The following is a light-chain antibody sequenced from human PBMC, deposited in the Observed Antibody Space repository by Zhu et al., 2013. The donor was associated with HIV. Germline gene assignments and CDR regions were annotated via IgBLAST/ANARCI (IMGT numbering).Light chain of an antibody. CDR3: QQYDDYPDFT. Sequence: DIQMTQSPSTLSAFVGDRVTITCRASQSVSTWLAWFHQTPGKAPKFLIYDASNLANGVPSRFSGSGSGTDFTLTISSLQPEDFATYYCQQYDDYPDFTFGPGTKVDFK. J-gene: IGKJ3*01. CDR1: QSVSTW. CDR2: DAS. V-gene: IGKV1-5*01.